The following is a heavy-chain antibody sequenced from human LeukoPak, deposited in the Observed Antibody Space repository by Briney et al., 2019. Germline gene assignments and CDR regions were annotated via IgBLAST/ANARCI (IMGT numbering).Heavy chain of an antibody. J-gene: IGHJ3*02. CDR3: ARDRRVGATWSVGAFDI. V-gene: IGHV3-48*03. CDR2: IVSSGDSI. D-gene: IGHD1-26*01. CDR1: GFSLTTYE. Sequence: GGSLRLSCAASGFSLTTYEMNWVRQAPGKGLEWVSYIVSSGDSIYYADSVKGRFTISRDNAKNSLSLQMNSLRAEDTAIYYCARDRRVGATWSVGAFDIWGQGTTVTGSS.